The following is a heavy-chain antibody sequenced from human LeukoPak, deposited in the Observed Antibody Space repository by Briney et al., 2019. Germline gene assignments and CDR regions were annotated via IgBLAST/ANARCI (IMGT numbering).Heavy chain of an antibody. D-gene: IGHD4-23*01. CDR2: ISSSGTI. CDR3: ARDSPTTVVAPDY. Sequence: PGGSLRLSCAASGFTFSTYNMNWLRQAPGKGLEWVSYISSSGTIYYADSVKGRFTISRDNAKRSLYLQMNSLRDEDTAVYYCARDSPTTVVAPDYWGQGTLVTVSS. CDR1: GFTFSTYN. V-gene: IGHV3-48*02. J-gene: IGHJ4*02.